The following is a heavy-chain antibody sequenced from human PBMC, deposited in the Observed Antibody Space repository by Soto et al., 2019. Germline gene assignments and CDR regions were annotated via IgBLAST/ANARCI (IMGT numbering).Heavy chain of an antibody. V-gene: IGHV3-73*02. J-gene: IGHJ3*01. CDR3: IAGGGGSW. D-gene: IGHD1-26*01. CDR2: IRSKANSYAT. CDR1: GFTFSGSA. Sequence: EVQLVESGGGLVQPGGSLKLSCAASGFTFSGSAMHWVRQASGKGLEWVGRIRSKANSYATAYAASVKGRFTISRDDSKNGGFLQMTGRKPEDTAVYYCIAGGGGSWWGQGTMVTVSS.